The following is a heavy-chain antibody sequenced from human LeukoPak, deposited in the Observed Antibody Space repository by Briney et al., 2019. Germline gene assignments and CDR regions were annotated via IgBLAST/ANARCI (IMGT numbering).Heavy chain of an antibody. CDR2: VYHSGTT. J-gene: IGHJ4*02. CDR1: NSYISSAYY. D-gene: IGHD3-16*01. Sequence: SETLSLTCAVSNSYISSAYYWGWVRQSPGKGLEWIASVYHSGTTYYNPSLKSRVTISIDTSKKHFSLKLSSVTAADTAVYYCARDAGTTMIKGGFDYWGQGTLVTVSS. CDR3: ARDAGTTMIKGGFDY. V-gene: IGHV4-38-2*01.